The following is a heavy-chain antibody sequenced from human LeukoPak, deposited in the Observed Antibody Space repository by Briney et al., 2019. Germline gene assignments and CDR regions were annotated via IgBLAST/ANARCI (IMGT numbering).Heavy chain of an antibody. Sequence: GGSLRLSCAASGFTFSSYAMSWVRQAPGKGLEWVSAISGRGGSTYDGVSVEGLFSISRDKSKNTLYLQMSSRRAEDTAVYYCAKARGITMVRGARNWFDPWGQGTLVTVSS. J-gene: IGHJ5*02. CDR2: ISGRGGST. D-gene: IGHD3-10*01. CDR1: GFTFSSYA. V-gene: IGHV3-23*02. CDR3: AKARGITMVRGARNWFDP.